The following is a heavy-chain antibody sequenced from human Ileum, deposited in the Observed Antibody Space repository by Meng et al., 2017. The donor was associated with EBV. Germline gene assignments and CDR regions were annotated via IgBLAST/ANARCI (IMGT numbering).Heavy chain of an antibody. CDR2: IYWDDDK. Sequence: QITLKESCPTLVKPTQTPTLTCTFSGFSLSTSGVGVGWIRQPPGKALEWLALIYWDDDKRYSPSLKNRLTITKDTSKNQVVLTLTNIDPVDTATYYCAHRHRLRDFDYWGPGTLVTVSS. CDR1: GFSLSTSGVG. V-gene: IGHV2-5*02. CDR3: AHRHRLRDFDY. J-gene: IGHJ4*02. D-gene: IGHD4-17*01.